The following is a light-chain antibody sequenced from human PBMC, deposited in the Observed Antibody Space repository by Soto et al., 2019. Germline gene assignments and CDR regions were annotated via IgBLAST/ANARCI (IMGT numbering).Light chain of an antibody. J-gene: IGKJ1*01. Sequence: IQLTQSPSSLSASVGDRVTITCRASQSISGWLAWYQQKPGKAPKLLIYDASSLETGVPSRFSGNGSGTEFTLTISSLQSDDFAIYYCQHYNSYSEAFGQGTKVDIK. CDR3: QHYNSYSEA. CDR1: QSISGW. CDR2: DAS. V-gene: IGKV1-5*01.